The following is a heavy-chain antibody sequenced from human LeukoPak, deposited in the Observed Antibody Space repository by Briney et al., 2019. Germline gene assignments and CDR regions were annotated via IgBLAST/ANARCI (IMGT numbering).Heavy chain of an antibody. J-gene: IGHJ4*02. CDR1: GFTFSTHW. CDR3: AKERNLEIAVAGTIFDY. D-gene: IGHD6-19*01. Sequence: GSLRLSCAASGFTFSTHWMSWVRQAPGKGLGWVANIRPDGSEKYYMDSVKGRLTISRDNAKNSLYLQMNSLRGEDTAVYYCAKERNLEIAVAGTIFDYWGQGTLVTVSP. V-gene: IGHV3-7*01. CDR2: IRPDGSEK.